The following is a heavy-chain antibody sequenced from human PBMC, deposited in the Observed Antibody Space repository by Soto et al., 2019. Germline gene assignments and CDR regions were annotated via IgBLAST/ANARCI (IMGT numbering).Heavy chain of an antibody. V-gene: IGHV3-48*02. CDR2: ISSMSSTI. CDR3: ARDRVPGSGLPAY. J-gene: IGHJ4*02. D-gene: IGHD6-19*01. Sequence: GGSLRLSCEASGFIFNYYSMNWVRQAPGKGLEWISYISSMSSTILHAESVKGRFTTSRDNAKNSLYLQMNRLRDEDTGVYYCARDRVPGSGLPAYWGQGTLVTVSS. CDR1: GFIFNYYS.